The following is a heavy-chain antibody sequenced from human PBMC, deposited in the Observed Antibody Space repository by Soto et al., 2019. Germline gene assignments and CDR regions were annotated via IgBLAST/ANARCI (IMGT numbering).Heavy chain of an antibody. CDR2: IIVIFGTV. CDR3: ARGGLRFLESHGMDV. Sequence: QVQLVQSGAEVKKPGSSVKVSCKASGGTFWSYAISWVRQAPGQGLEWMGGIIVIFGTVNYAQKFQGRVTITADESTSTAYMELSSLRSEDTAVYYCARGGLRFLESHGMDVWGQGTTVTVSS. J-gene: IGHJ6*02. D-gene: IGHD3-3*01. V-gene: IGHV1-69*12. CDR1: GGTFWSYA.